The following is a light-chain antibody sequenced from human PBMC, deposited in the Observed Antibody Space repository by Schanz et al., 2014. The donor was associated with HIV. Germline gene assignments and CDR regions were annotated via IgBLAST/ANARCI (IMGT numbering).Light chain of an antibody. J-gene: IGKJ4*01. CDR2: GAS. Sequence: MTQSPATLSLSPGERATLSCRASQNVNTNLAWYQQKPGQPPRLLLYGASTRATGVPARFSGSGSGTDFTLTISSLEPEDFAVYYCQYFGNSGGTFGGGTKVEIK. V-gene: IGKV3-15*01. CDR3: QYFGNSGGT. CDR1: QNVNTN.